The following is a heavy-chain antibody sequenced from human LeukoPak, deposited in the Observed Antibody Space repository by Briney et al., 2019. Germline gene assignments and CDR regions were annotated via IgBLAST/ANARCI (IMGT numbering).Heavy chain of an antibody. D-gene: IGHD2-15*01. CDR3: TRTRCSGGSCYFDY. Sequence: PGRSRRLACTVSGFTFGDLAMSWVRQAQGKGMEWVGFTRSKAYGGTTEYAASVKGRFTISRDDSTSIAYLQMNSLKTEDTAVYYCTRTRCSGGSCYFDYWGQGTLVTVSS. V-gene: IGHV3-49*04. CDR2: TRSKAYGGTT. CDR1: GFTFGDLA. J-gene: IGHJ4*02.